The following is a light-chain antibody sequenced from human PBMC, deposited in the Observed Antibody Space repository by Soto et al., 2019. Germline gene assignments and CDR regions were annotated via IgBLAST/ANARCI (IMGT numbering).Light chain of an antibody. J-gene: IGLJ1*01. CDR3: QVWDSSNDHYV. CDR2: DDT. CDR1: KIGSKS. Sequence: SYDLTQPPSVSVAPGQTARITCGGNKIGSKSVHWYQQKPGQAPVLVVYDDTDRPSGIPERFSGSKSGNTATLSISRVEAGDEADYYCQVWDSSNDHYVFGTGTKVTVL. V-gene: IGLV3-21*02.